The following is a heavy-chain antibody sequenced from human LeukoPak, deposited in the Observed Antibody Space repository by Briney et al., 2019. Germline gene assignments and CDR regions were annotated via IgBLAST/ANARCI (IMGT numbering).Heavy chain of an antibody. Sequence: SQTLSLTCTVSGGSISSGGYYWSWIRQPPGKGLEWIGYIYHSGSTYYNPSLKSRVTISVDRSKNQFSLKLSSVTAADTAVYYCARDRRSGYDLSYRVYYMDVWGKGTTVTVSS. J-gene: IGHJ6*03. V-gene: IGHV4-30-2*01. CDR1: GGSISSGGYY. CDR2: IYHSGST. D-gene: IGHD5-12*01. CDR3: ARDRRSGYDLSYRVYYMDV.